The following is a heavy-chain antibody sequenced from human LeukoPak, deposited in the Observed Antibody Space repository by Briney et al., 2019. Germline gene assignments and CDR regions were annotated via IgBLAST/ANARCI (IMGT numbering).Heavy chain of an antibody. CDR1: AFTFSGYS. V-gene: IGHV3-30*04. J-gene: IGHJ3*02. CDR2: ISHDGSNK. D-gene: IGHD1-1*01. CDR3: ARVGYDYNWYDAFDI. Sequence: GRSLRLSCVDSAFTFSGYSMHWVRQAPGKGLEWVAFISHDGSNKYCADSLKGRFTISRDNSKNTLFLQMNSLRPEDTAVYYCARVGYDYNWYDAFDIWGQGTMVTVSS.